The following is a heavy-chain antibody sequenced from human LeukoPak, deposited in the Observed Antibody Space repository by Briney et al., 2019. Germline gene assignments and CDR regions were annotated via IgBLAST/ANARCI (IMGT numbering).Heavy chain of an antibody. CDR3: ARVMTIDYYDSSGYYY. Sequence: VGSLRPSCAASGFTFSRYWTHWVRHAPGKGLVWVSRINSDGSSATYTASVKGRFTISRDNAKNTLYLQMNSLRAEDTAVYYCARVMTIDYYDSSGYYYWGQGTLVTVSS. CDR1: GFTFSRYW. D-gene: IGHD3-22*01. J-gene: IGHJ4*02. V-gene: IGHV3-74*01. CDR2: INSDGSSA.